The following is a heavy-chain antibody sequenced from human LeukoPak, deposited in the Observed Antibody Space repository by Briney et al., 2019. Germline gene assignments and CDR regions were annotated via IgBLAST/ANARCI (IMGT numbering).Heavy chain of an antibody. J-gene: IGHJ6*03. CDR1: GYTFTSYG. Sequence: GASVKLSCKASGYTFTSYGISWVRQVPGQGLEWMGWINTNTGNPTFAQGFTGRFVFSLDTSVSTAYLQINSLTADDTAVYFCATRYSTSHYYYLDVRGKGTTVTVSS. V-gene: IGHV7-4-1*02. CDR3: ATRYSTSHYYYLDV. CDR2: INTNTGNP. D-gene: IGHD6-13*01.